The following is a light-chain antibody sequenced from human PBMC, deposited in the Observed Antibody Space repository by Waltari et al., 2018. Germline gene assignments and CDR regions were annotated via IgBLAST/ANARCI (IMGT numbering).Light chain of an antibody. J-gene: IGKJ4*01. CDR2: DAS. CDR1: QRVSSY. CDR3: QQRSNWPLT. Sequence: EIVLTQSPATLSLSPGERATLSCSASQRVSSYLAWYQQKPGQAPRLLIYDASNRATGIPARFSGSGSGTDFTVTISSLEPEDFAVYYCQQRSNWPLTFGGGTKVEIK. V-gene: IGKV3-11*01.